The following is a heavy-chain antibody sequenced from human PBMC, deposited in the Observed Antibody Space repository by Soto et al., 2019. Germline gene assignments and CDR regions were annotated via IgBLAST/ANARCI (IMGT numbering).Heavy chain of an antibody. CDR3: ARGDCGGGTCYSLAGTCYYYMDV. V-gene: IGHV3-74*01. CDR2: INRDGSVS. J-gene: IGHJ6*03. CDR1: GFTFSNYW. D-gene: IGHD2-15*01. Sequence: EVQLVESGGGLVQPGGSLRLSCAASGFTFSNYWMYWVRQAPGKGLVWVSRINRDGSVSSYADSVKGRLTISRDNVKNTLYLQMDRLRAEDTAVYYCARGDCGGGTCYSLAGTCYYYMDVWGKGTTVTVFS.